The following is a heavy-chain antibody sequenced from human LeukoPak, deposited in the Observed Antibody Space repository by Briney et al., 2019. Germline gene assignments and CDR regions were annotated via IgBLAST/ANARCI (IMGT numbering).Heavy chain of an antibody. CDR3: ARGNRYQVRGVIITPSYYYYYMDV. CDR2: MNPNSGNT. D-gene: IGHD3-10*02. V-gene: IGHV1-8*03. Sequence: ASVKVSCKASGYTFTFYYIHWVRQAPGQGLEWMGWMNPNSGNTGYAQKFQGRVTITRNTSISTAYMELSRLRSEDTAVYYCARGNRYQVRGVIITPSYYYYYMDVGGKGATITVSS. J-gene: IGHJ6*03. CDR1: GYTFTFYY.